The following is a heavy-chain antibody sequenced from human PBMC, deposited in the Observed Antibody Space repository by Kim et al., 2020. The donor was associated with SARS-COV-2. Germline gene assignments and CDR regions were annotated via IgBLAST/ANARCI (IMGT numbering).Heavy chain of an antibody. V-gene: IGHV4-39*01. CDR2: IYYSGST. CDR1: GGSISSSSYY. Sequence: SETLSLTCTVSGGSISSSSYYWGWIRQPPGKGLEWIGSIYYSGSTYYNPSLKSRVTISVDTSKNQFSLKLSSVTAADTAVYYCARQLPYHCSSTSCYVGDNFDYWGQGTLVTVSS. J-gene: IGHJ4*02. D-gene: IGHD2-2*01. CDR3: ARQLPYHCSSTSCYVGDNFDY.